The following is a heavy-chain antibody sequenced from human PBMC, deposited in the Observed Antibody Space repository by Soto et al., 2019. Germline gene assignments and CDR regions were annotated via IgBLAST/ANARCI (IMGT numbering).Heavy chain of an antibody. Sequence: SETLSLTCKVSGGSVTNSSYHWGWIRQTPGKGPEWIATLYYRGTTDYNSALRSRASMSVDTSKDYFSLTLSSVTVADTAVSFCFGVLAATLGYWGQGTPVTVS. D-gene: IGHD2-15*01. CDR3: FGVLAATLGY. CDR2: LYYRGTT. J-gene: IGHJ4*02. CDR1: GGSVTNSSYH. V-gene: IGHV4-39*02.